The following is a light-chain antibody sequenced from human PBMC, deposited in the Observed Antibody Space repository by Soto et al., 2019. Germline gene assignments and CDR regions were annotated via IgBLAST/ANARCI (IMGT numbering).Light chain of an antibody. Sequence: QSVLTQPPSASGSPGQSVTVSCTGTSTDVGAYNYVSWYQQHPGKAPKLVIYEVTKRPSGVPDRFSGSKSGNTASLTVSGLQAEDEADYYGGSHAGNSNLMFGGGTQLTVL. CDR3: GSHAGNSNLM. V-gene: IGLV2-8*01. J-gene: IGLJ3*02. CDR1: STDVGAYNY. CDR2: EVT.